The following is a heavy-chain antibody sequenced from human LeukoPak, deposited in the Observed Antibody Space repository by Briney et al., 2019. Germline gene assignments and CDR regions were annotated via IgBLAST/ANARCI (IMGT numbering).Heavy chain of an antibody. CDR3: ATGQVGYCSSTSCYLGY. CDR2: INPNSGGT. Sequence: ASVKVSCKASGYTFTGYYMHWVRQAPGQGLEWMGWINPNSGGTNYAQKFQGRVTMTRDTSISTAYMELSRLRSDDTAVYYCATGQVGYCSSTSCYLGYWGQGTLVTVSS. CDR1: GYTFTGYY. D-gene: IGHD2-2*01. V-gene: IGHV1-2*02. J-gene: IGHJ4*02.